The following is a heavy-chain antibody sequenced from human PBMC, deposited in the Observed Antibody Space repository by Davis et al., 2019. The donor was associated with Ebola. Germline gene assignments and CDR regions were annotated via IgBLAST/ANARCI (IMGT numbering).Heavy chain of an antibody. CDR3: AKCITTKQYYYYMDV. J-gene: IGHJ6*03. V-gene: IGHV3-30*18. CDR1: GLTVSSNY. Sequence: PGGSLRLSCAASGLTVSSNYMSWVRQAPGKGLEWVAVISYDGSDKYYADSVKGRFTISRDNSKNTLYLQMNSLRAEDTAVYYCAKCITTKQYYYYMDVWGKGTTVTVSS. D-gene: IGHD1-20*01. CDR2: ISYDGSDK.